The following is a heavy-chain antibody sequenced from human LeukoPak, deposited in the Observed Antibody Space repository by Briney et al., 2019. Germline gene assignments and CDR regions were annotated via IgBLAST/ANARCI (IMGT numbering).Heavy chain of an antibody. Sequence: SKTLSLTCTVSGGSISSYYWSWIRQPAGKGLEWIGRIYTSGSTNYNPSLKSRVTMSVDTSKNQFSLKLSSVTAADTAVYYCARDSGDYGDYAFDYWGQGTLVTVSS. J-gene: IGHJ4*02. CDR1: GGSISSYY. D-gene: IGHD4-17*01. CDR2: IYTSGST. V-gene: IGHV4-4*07. CDR3: ARDSGDYGDYAFDY.